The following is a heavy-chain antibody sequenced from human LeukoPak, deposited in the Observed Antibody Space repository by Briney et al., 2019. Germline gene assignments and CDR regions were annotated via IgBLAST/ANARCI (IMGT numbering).Heavy chain of an antibody. D-gene: IGHD2-15*01. CDR3: ARERYCSGGSCYFPFDP. CDR2: ISGSGGST. V-gene: IGHV3-23*01. CDR1: GFTFSSYA. Sequence: GGSLRLSCAASGFTFSSYAMSWVRQAPGKGLEWVSAISGSGGSTYYADSVKGRFTISRDNAKNSLYLQMNSLRAEDTAVYYCARERYCSGGSCYFPFDPWGQGTLVTVSS. J-gene: IGHJ5*02.